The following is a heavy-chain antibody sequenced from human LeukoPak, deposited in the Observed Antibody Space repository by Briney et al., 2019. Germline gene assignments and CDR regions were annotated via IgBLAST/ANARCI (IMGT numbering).Heavy chain of an antibody. CDR1: GFTFSSYA. D-gene: IGHD2-2*01. CDR3: ARGGHCSTTSCSNYDGMDV. J-gene: IGHJ6*02. Sequence: GGSLRLSCAASGFTFSSYAMHWVRQAPGKGLEWVAATWYDGSNKYYADSVKGRFTISRDNSKNTLYLQMNSLRAEDTAVYFCARGGHCSTTSCSNYDGMDVWGQGTTLTVSS. CDR2: TWYDGSNK. V-gene: IGHV3-33*08.